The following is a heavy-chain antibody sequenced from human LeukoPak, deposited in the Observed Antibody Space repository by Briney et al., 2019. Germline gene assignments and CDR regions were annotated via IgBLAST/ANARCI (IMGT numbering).Heavy chain of an antibody. CDR3: ATGERLVPAAMWFDY. Sequence: ASVTVSCKASGYTFTDYYMHWVRQAPGQGLEWMGWINPKSGGRSYAQRFQGRVTMTRDTSISTAYMELSRLRSDDTAVYYCATGERLVPAAMWFDYWGQGTLVTVSS. J-gene: IGHJ4*02. D-gene: IGHD2-2*01. CDR1: GYTFTDYY. V-gene: IGHV1-2*02. CDR2: INPKSGGR.